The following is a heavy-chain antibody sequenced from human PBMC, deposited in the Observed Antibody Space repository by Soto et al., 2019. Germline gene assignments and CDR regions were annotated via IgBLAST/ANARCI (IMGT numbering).Heavy chain of an antibody. J-gene: IGHJ3*02. CDR3: ATAYVYDFENSNYYRDAFDI. CDR1: GYSFSFYW. CDR2: MYPDDSDI. D-gene: IGHD3-22*01. V-gene: IGHV5-51*01. Sequence: GESLKISCKASGYSFSFYWIGWVRQMPGKGLEWMAIMYPDDSDIRYSPSFEAHVTISADKSTSTAFLQWSSLKASDTAMYYCATAYVYDFENSNYYRDAFDIWGQGTLVTVS.